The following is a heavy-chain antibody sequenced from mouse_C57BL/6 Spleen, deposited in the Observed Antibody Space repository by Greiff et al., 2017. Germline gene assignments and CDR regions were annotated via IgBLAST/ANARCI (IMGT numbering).Heavy chain of an antibody. CDR3: AREDYYGSRYFDY. CDR1: GYAFTNYL. Sequence: QVHVKQSGAELVRPGTSVKVSCKASGYAFTNYLIEWVKQRPGQGLEWIGVINPGSGGTNYNEKFKGKATLTADKSSSTAYMQLSSLTSEDSAVYFCAREDYYGSRYFDYWGQGTTLTVSS. CDR2: INPGSGGT. D-gene: IGHD1-1*01. V-gene: IGHV1-54*01. J-gene: IGHJ2*01.